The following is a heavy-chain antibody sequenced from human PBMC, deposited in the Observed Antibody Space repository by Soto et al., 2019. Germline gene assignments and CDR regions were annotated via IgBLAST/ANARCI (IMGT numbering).Heavy chain of an antibody. Sequence: SETLSLTCIVSDYSISSGYYWGWVRQSPGRGLEWIGSMFHSGSSYSNPSLKSRVTISVDTSKNQFSLKLSSVTAADTAVYYCARRIVYIAVAGTHFDYWGQGTLVTVSS. V-gene: IGHV4-38-2*02. CDR3: ARRIVYIAVAGTHFDY. D-gene: IGHD6-19*01. CDR2: MFHSGSS. CDR1: DYSISSGYY. J-gene: IGHJ4*02.